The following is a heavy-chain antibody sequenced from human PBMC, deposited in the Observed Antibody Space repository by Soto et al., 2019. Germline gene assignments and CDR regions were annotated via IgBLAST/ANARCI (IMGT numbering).Heavy chain of an antibody. CDR2: ITWNSGSV. D-gene: IGHD5-12*01. Sequence: EVQLVESGGGLVQPGRSLRLSCVASGFTFDDYGLHWVRQTPEKGLEWVSSITWNSGSVFYADSVKGRFTISRDNAKNYLSQQMNGLRVEDPALYYGAKDNRVYDNDAFNCWGQGTMVTVSS. CDR1: GFTFDDYG. J-gene: IGHJ3*01. V-gene: IGHV3-9*01. CDR3: AKDNRVYDNDAFNC.